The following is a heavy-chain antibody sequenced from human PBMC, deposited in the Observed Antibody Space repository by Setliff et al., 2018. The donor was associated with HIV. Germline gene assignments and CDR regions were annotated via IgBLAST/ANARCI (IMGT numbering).Heavy chain of an antibody. CDR2: INPNSGGT. J-gene: IGHJ5*01. D-gene: IGHD1-26*01. Sequence: ASVKVSCKASGYTFTGYYMHWVRQAPGQGLEWMGWINPNSGGTNYAQKFQGRVTMTRDTSTNTAYMELSSLTSDDTAVYFCARGVGSSWFDYWGQGALVTVSS. V-gene: IGHV1-2*02. CDR1: GYTFTGYY. CDR3: ARGVGSSWFDY.